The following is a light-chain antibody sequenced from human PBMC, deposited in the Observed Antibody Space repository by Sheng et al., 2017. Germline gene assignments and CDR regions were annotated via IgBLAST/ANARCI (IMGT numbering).Light chain of an antibody. Sequence: DIQMTQSPSSLSASVGDTVTITCRASQGIRNYLAWYQQKPGKVPKLLIYAASTLQSGVSSRFSGSGSGTDYTLTIRSLQPEDVATYYCQKYNGAPFTFGPGTEVDIK. V-gene: IGKV1-27*01. CDR2: AAS. J-gene: IGKJ3*01. CDR1: QGIRNY. CDR3: QKYNGAPFT.